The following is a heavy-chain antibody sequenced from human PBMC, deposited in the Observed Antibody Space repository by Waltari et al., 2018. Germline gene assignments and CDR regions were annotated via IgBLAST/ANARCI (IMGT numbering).Heavy chain of an antibody. CDR2: ISSSSSYI. J-gene: IGHJ6*02. V-gene: IGHV3-21*01. D-gene: IGHD3-3*01. CDR1: GFTFSSYS. Sequence: EVQLVESGGGLVKPGGSLRLSCAASGFTFSSYSMNWVRQAPGKGLEWVSSISSSSSYIYYADAVKGRFTISRDNAKNSLYLQMNSLRAEDTAVYYCARVGGYYDCWSGYLYYYYYGMDVWGQGTTVTVSS. CDR3: ARVGGYYDCWSGYLYYYYYGMDV.